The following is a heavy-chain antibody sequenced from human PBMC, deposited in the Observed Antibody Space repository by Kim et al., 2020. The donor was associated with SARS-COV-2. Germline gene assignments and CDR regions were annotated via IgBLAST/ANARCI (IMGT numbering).Heavy chain of an antibody. D-gene: IGHD6-19*01. Sequence: SLKSRVTISVDTSKNQFSLKLSSVTAADTAVYYCASRVPGSSGRYPIFDYWGQGTLVTVSS. J-gene: IGHJ4*02. V-gene: IGHV4-59*12. CDR3: ASRVPGSSGRYPIFDY.